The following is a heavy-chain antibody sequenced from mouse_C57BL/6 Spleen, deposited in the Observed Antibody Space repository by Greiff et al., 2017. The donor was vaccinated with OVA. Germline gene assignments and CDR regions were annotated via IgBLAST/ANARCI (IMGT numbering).Heavy chain of an antibody. V-gene: IGHV10-1*01. Sequence: EVQLVESGGGLVQPKGSLKLSCAASGFSFNTYAMNWVRQAPGKGLEWVARIRSKSNNYATYYADSVKDRFTISRDDSESMLYLQMNNLKTEDTAMYYCVRQGYDGYYGFAYWGQGTLVTVSA. CDR2: IRSKSNNYAT. CDR3: VRQGYDGYYGFAY. D-gene: IGHD2-3*01. CDR1: GFSFNTYA. J-gene: IGHJ3*01.